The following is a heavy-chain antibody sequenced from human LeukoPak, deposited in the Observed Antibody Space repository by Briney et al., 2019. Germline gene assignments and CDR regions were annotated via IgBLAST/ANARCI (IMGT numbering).Heavy chain of an antibody. CDR1: GYTFTGYY. Sequence: ASVKVSCKASGYTFTGYYMHWVRQATGQGLEWMGWMNPNSGSTGYAQKFQGRVTMTRNTSISTAYMELSSLRSEDTAVYYCARGYVGATEYWFDPWGQGTLVTVSS. J-gene: IGHJ5*02. CDR2: MNPNSGST. D-gene: IGHD1-26*01. CDR3: ARGYVGATEYWFDP. V-gene: IGHV1-8*02.